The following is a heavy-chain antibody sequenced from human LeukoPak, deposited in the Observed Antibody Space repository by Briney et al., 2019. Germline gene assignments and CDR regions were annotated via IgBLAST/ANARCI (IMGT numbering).Heavy chain of an antibody. CDR3: ARRDCSSTSCYPFIFFDY. D-gene: IGHD2-2*01. V-gene: IGHV4-39*01. Sequence: SETLSLTCTVSGGSISSSSYYWGWIRQPPGKGLEWIGSIYYSGSTYYNPSLKSRVTISVDTSKNQFSLKLSSVTAADTAVYYCARRDCSSTSCYPFIFFDYWGQGTLVTVSS. CDR2: IYYSGST. CDR1: GGSISSSSYY. J-gene: IGHJ4*02.